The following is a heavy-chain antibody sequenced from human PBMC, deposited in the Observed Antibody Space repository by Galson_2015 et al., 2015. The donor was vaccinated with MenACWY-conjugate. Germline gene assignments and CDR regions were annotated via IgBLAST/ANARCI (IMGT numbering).Heavy chain of an antibody. CDR1: GFAFRDFC. J-gene: IGHJ6*02. CDR2: ICAGGISI. Sequence: SLRLSCAASGFAFRDFCMHWVRQAPGKGLECVSRICAGGISIMYGDSVRGRFTISRDDAENTPYLQMDSLRADDTAVYSCVRGSSGWRGMDIWGQGTTVTVSS. D-gene: IGHD6-19*01. V-gene: IGHV3-74*03. CDR3: VRGSSGWRGMDI.